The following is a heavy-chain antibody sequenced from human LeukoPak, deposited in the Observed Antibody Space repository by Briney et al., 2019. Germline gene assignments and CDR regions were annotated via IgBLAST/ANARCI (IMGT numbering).Heavy chain of an antibody. Sequence: GASAKVSCKASGYTFTSYGISWVRQAPGQGLEWMGWISAYNGNTNYAQKLQGRVTMTTDTSTSTAYMELRSLRSDDTAVYYCARDLSYDSSGYYRNDAFDIWGQGTMVTVSS. CDR3: ARDLSYDSSGYYRNDAFDI. CDR1: GYTFTSYG. CDR2: ISAYNGNT. D-gene: IGHD3-22*01. J-gene: IGHJ3*02. V-gene: IGHV1-18*01.